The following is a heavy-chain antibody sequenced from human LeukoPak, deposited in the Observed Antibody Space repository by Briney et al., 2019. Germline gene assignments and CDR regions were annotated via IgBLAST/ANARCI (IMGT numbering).Heavy chain of an antibody. Sequence: GGSLRLSYAASGFTFSSYSMNWVRQAPGKGLEWVSSISSNSSYIYYADSVKGRFTISRDNAKNSLYLQMNSLRAEDTAVYYCARVVRDLIAGTDYGGRGTRVSVSS. CDR1: GFTFSSYS. CDR2: ISSNSSYI. CDR3: ARVVRDLIAGTDY. D-gene: IGHD6-13*01. V-gene: IGHV3-21*01. J-gene: IGHJ4*02.